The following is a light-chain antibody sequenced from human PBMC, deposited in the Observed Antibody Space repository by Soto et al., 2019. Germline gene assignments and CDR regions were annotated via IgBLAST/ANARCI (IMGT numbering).Light chain of an antibody. CDR2: DNN. Sequence: QSVLTQPPSVSAAPGQKVTISCSGSSSNIGNNYVSWYQQLPGTAPKLLIYDNNKRPSGIPDRFSGSKSGTSATLGITGLQTGDEADYYCGTWDSSLSAIKVFGTGTKLTVL. CDR1: SSNIGNNY. J-gene: IGLJ1*01. CDR3: GTWDSSLSAIKV. V-gene: IGLV1-51*01.